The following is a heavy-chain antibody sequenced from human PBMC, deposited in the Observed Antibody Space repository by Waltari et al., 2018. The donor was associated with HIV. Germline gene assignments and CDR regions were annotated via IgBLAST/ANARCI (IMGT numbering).Heavy chain of an antibody. CDR2: ISSSSSDI. Sequence: EVQLVESGGGLVKPGRSLRLSCEASGFTFSRYNMNWVRQDPGKGLEWVSSISSSSSDIYYAVSVKGRFTISRDNAKNSLFLQMSSLRAEDMAVYYCARASRGVAVAGFDYWGQGILVTVSS. CDR1: GFTFSRYN. V-gene: IGHV3-21*01. J-gene: IGHJ4*02. CDR3: ARASRGVAVAGFDY. D-gene: IGHD6-19*01.